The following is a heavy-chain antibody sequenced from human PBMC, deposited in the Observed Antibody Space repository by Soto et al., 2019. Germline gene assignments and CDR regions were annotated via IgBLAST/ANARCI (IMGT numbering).Heavy chain of an antibody. Sequence: GGSLRLSCAASGFTFSSYSMNWVRQAPGKGLEWVSSISSSSSYIYYADSVKGRFTISRDNAKNSLYLQMNSLRAEDTAVYYCARVNSEDYDFWSGYRMGAYFDYWGQGTLVTVS. D-gene: IGHD3-3*01. CDR2: ISSSSSYI. J-gene: IGHJ4*02. CDR1: GFTFSSYS. V-gene: IGHV3-21*01. CDR3: ARVNSEDYDFWSGYRMGAYFDY.